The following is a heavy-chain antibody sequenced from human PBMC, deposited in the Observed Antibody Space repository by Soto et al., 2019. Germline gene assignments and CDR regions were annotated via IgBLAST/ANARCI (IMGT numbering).Heavy chain of an antibody. CDR1: GYTFTSYG. V-gene: IGHV1-18*01. CDR3: ARDRQSITIFGVVPPDAFDI. D-gene: IGHD3-3*01. J-gene: IGHJ3*02. CDR2: ISAYNGNT. Sequence: ASVKVSCKASGYTFTSYGISWVRQAPGQGLEWMGWISAYNGNTNYAQKLQGRVTMTTDTSTSTAYMELRSLRSDDTAVYYCARDRQSITIFGVVPPDAFDIWGQGTMVTVS.